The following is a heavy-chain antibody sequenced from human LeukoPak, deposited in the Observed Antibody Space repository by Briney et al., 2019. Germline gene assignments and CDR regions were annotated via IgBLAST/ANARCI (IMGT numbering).Heavy chain of an antibody. CDR1: RGTFSSYA. CDR2: IIPILGIA. CDR3: ARVPWVGAIADYYYYYGMDV. D-gene: IGHD1-26*01. Sequence: AVQVSCKASRGTFSSYAISWVRQAPGQGLEWMGRIIPILGIANYAQKFQGRVTITADKSTSTAYMELSSLRSEDTAVYYCARVPWVGAIADYYYYYGMDVWGQGTTVTVSS. V-gene: IGHV1-69*04. J-gene: IGHJ6*02.